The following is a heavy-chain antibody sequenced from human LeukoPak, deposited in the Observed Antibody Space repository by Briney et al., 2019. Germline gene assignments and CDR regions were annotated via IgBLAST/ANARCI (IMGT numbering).Heavy chain of an antibody. CDR3: ARDPYCSGSRCYSGLFDY. J-gene: IGHJ4*02. Sequence: PGGSLRLSCAASGFTFSTYAMHWVRQAPGKGLEWVAIIYYDGSKKYYVDSVKGRFTISRDNSKNTLYLQMNSLRVEDTAVYYCARDPYCSGSRCYSGLFDYWGQRTLVRVSS. D-gene: IGHD2-15*01. CDR1: GFTFSTYA. CDR2: IYYDGSKK. V-gene: IGHV3-30*04.